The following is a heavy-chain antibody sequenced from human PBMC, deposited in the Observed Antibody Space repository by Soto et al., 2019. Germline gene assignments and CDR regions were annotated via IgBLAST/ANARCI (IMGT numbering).Heavy chain of an antibody. D-gene: IGHD1-26*01. Sequence: SETLSLTCTVSGAPVSSETHFWTWIRQPPGKGLEWIGYMYYNGITNSNPALKSRVTLSVDRSRNLFSLSLNSVTAADTAVYYCPREHMSGTYYFDYCGPRTQVTVSS. CDR2: MYYNGIT. CDR1: GAPVSSETHF. V-gene: IGHV4-61*01. J-gene: IGHJ4*02. CDR3: PREHMSGTYYFDY.